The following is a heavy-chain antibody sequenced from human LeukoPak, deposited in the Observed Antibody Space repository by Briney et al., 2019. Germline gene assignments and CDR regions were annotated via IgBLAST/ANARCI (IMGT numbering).Heavy chain of an antibody. J-gene: IGHJ4*02. CDR1: GNYW. CDR2: INSDGSWT. D-gene: IGHD4-17*01. CDR3: ARDGGGDYGDFDY. Sequence: GGSLRLSCAASGNYWMHWVRQAPGKGLVWVSHINSDGSWTSYADSVKGRFTISRDNAKNSLYLQMNSLRDEDTAVYYCARDGGGDYGDFDYWGQGTLVTVSS. V-gene: IGHV3-74*01.